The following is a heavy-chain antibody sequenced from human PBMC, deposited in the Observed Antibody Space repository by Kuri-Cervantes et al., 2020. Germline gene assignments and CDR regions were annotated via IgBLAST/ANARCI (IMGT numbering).Heavy chain of an antibody. V-gene: IGHV1-2*04. CDR1: GYTFTGYY. D-gene: IGHD3-10*01. CDR3: ARGPYITMVQGVIIGWFDP. Sequence: ASVKVSCKASGYTFTGYYMHWVRQAPGQGLEWMGWINPNSGGTNYAQKFQGWVTMTRDTSISTAYMELSRLRSDDTAVYYCARGPYITMVQGVIIGWFDPWGQGTLVTVSS. CDR2: INPNSGGT. J-gene: IGHJ5*02.